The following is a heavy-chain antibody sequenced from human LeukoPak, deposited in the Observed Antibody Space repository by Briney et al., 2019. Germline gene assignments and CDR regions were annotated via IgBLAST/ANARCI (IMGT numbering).Heavy chain of an antibody. CDR2: TYYRSKWYN. CDR3: ARSYYDSSGTRPPAAFDI. Sequence: SQTLSLTCAISGDSVSSNSAAWNWIRQSPSRGLEWLGRTYYRSKWYNDYAVSVKSRITINPDTSKNQFSLQLNSVAPEDTAVYYCARSYYDSSGTRPPAAFDIWGQGTMVTVSS. J-gene: IGHJ3*02. V-gene: IGHV6-1*01. D-gene: IGHD3-22*01. CDR1: GDSVSSNSAA.